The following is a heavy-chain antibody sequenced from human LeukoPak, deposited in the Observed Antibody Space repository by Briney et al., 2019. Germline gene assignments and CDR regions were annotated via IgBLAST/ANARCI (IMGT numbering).Heavy chain of an antibody. D-gene: IGHD3-9*01. J-gene: IGHJ4*02. V-gene: IGHV3-23*01. CDR1: GFTFSSYA. Sequence: GGSLRLSCAASGFTFSSYAMSWVRQAPGKGLEWVSAISGSGGSTYYADSVKGRFTISRDNSKNTLYLQMNSLRAEDTAVYYCAKGVPPRGRYFDWLSETEYFDYWGQGTLVTVSS. CDR2: ISGSGGST. CDR3: AKGVPPRGRYFDWLSETEYFDY.